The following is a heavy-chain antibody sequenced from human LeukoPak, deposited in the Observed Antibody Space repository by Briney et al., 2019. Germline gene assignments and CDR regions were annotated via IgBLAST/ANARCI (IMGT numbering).Heavy chain of an antibody. CDR2: ISAYNGNT. J-gene: IGHJ6*03. D-gene: IGHD6-6*01. Sequence: ASVKVSCKASGYTFTSYGISWVRHAPGQGLEWMGWISAYNGNTNYAQKLQGRVTMTTDTSTSTAYMELRSLRSDDTAVYYCAREGSSSFHYYYYYYMDVWGKGTTVTVSS. CDR1: GYTFTSYG. CDR3: AREGSSSFHYYYYYYMDV. V-gene: IGHV1-18*01.